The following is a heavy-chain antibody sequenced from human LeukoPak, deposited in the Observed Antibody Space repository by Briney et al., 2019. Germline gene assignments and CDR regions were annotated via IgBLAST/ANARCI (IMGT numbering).Heavy chain of an antibody. CDR2: IWNAGTNT. J-gene: IGHJ4*02. CDR3: AGDTPPGGDYYFDY. V-gene: IGHV3-33*01. Sequence: GGSLRLSWAASGFSFSTYGMHWVRQAPGKGLEWVALIWNAGTNTYYADSVKGRFTISRDNSKNTLYLQMNSLRAEDTAVYYCAGDTPPGGDYYFDYWGQGTLVIVSS. D-gene: IGHD3-16*01. CDR1: GFSFSTYG.